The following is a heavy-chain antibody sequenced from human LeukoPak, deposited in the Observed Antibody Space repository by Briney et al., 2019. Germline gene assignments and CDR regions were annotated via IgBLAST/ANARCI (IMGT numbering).Heavy chain of an antibody. CDR1: GFTISSYW. D-gene: IGHD3-10*01. J-gene: IGHJ4*02. CDR2: ISGGGGST. CDR3: AKRGVVIRGLLVIGYHQEAYHYDF. Sequence: GSLRLSCAASGFTISSYWMNWVRQAPGKVLEWVSYISGGGGSTTDADSVKGRFTISRDTSLNPLYLQMNNLRAEDTAVYFCAKRGVVIRGLLVIGYHQEAYHYDFWGQGVLVTVSS. V-gene: IGHV3-23*01.